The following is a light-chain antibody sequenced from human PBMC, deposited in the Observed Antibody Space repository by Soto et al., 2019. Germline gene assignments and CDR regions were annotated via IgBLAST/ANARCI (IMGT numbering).Light chain of an antibody. J-gene: IGKJ1*01. CDR3: QQYGNWPRT. Sequence: IVMTQSPATLSVSPGERATLSCRASQSVSSNLAWFQQKPGQAPRLLIFDASTRATGIPARFSGSGSRTEFTLTISRLQSEDFAVYYCQQYGNWPRTFGQGTKVEIK. CDR1: QSVSSN. CDR2: DAS. V-gene: IGKV3-15*01.